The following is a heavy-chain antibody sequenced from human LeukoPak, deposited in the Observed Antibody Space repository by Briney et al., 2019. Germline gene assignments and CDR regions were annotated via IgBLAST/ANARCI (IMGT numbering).Heavy chain of an antibody. CDR3: ARNRKLIARDDAFDI. CDR1: GFTFSSYS. Sequence: PGGSLRLSCAASGFTFSSYSMNWVCQAPGKGLEWVSSISSSSSYIYYADSVKGRFTISRDNSKNTLYLQMNSLRAEDTAVYYCARNRKLIARDDAFDIWGQGTMVTVSS. V-gene: IGHV3-21*01. D-gene: IGHD2-21*01. J-gene: IGHJ3*02. CDR2: ISSSSSYI.